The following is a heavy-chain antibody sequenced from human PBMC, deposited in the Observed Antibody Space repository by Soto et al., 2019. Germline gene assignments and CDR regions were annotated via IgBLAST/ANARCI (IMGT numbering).Heavy chain of an antibody. Sequence: QVQLQESGPGLVKPSQTLSLTCTVSGGSISSGGYYWSWIRQHPGKGLEWIGYIYYSGSTYYNPSLKGRLTISVDTSKIQFSLKLSAVTAADTAVYYCARGVTMVRGVIHTPYFDYWGQGTLVTVSS. CDR1: GGSISSGGYY. V-gene: IGHV4-31*03. D-gene: IGHD3-10*01. CDR2: IYYSGST. J-gene: IGHJ4*02. CDR3: ARGVTMVRGVIHTPYFDY.